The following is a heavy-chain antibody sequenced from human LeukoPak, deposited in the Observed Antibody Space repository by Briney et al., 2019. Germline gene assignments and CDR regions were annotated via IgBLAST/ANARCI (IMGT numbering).Heavy chain of an antibody. Sequence: SWVRQAPGKGLEWVANIKQDGSEKYYVDSVKGRFTISRDNAKNSLYLQMNSLRAEDTAVYYCARAPYCSGGSCYSPFDYWGQGTLVTVSS. D-gene: IGHD2-15*01. CDR3: ARAPYCSGGSCYSPFDY. J-gene: IGHJ4*02. V-gene: IGHV3-7*01. CDR2: IKQDGSEK.